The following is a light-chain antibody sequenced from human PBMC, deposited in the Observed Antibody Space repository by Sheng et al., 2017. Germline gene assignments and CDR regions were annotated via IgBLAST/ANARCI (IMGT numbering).Light chain of an antibody. J-gene: IGKJ1*01. Sequence: EIVLTQSPGTLSLSPGERATLSCRASQSVSSSYLAWYQQKPGQAPRLLIYSAFQQGHWHSQTGSVAVGLGQTSLSPSADWSLKYFAVYYCQHYDSSSWTFGQGTEGGNQT. V-gene: IGKV3-20*01. CDR3: QHYDSSSWT. CDR2: SAF. CDR1: QSVSSSY.